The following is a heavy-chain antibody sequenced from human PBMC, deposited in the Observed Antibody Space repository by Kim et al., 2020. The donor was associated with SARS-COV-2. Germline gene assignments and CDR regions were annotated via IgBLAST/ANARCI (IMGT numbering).Heavy chain of an antibody. CDR1: DFTFSTYG. CDR2: IWYDGSNK. Sequence: GGSLRLSCAASDFTFSTYGMHWVRQAPGKGLEWVAVIWYDGSNKYYADSVKGRFTISRDNSKNTLYLQMNSLRAEDTAVYYCARDYRYCSGDSCKGGFDSWGPGTLVTVSS. CDR3: ARDYRYCSGDSCKGGFDS. D-gene: IGHD2-15*01. J-gene: IGHJ4*02. V-gene: IGHV3-33*01.